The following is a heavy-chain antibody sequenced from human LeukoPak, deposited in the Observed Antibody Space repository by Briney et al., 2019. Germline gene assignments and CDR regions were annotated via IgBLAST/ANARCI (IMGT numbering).Heavy chain of an antibody. V-gene: IGHV4-59*08. J-gene: IGHJ3*02. CDR2: IYYSGST. CDR3: ARHGNVDTAMAGAFDI. Sequence: PAETLSLSCTASGGTISSYYWSWIRQPPGKGLEWIGYIYYSGSTNYNPSLKSRVTISVDTSKNQFSLKLSSVTAADTAVYYCARHGNVDTAMAGAFDIWGQGTMVTVSS. CDR1: GGTISSYY. D-gene: IGHD5-18*01.